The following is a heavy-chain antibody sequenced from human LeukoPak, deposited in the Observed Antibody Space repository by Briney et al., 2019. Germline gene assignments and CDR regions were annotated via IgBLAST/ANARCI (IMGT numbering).Heavy chain of an antibody. J-gene: IGHJ6*02. V-gene: IGHV4-34*01. CDR2: INHSGST. D-gene: IGHD6-19*01. Sequence: SETLSLTCAVYGGSFSGYYWSWIRQPPGKGLEWIGEINHSGSTNYNPSLKSRVTISVDTSKNQFSLKLSSVTAADTAVYYCARDVGKQWLTTYYYYGMDVWGQGTTVTVSS. CDR3: ARDVGKQWLTTYYYYGMDV. CDR1: GGSFSGYY.